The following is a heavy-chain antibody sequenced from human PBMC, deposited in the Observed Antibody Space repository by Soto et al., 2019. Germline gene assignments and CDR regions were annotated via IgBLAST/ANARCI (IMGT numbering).Heavy chain of an antibody. V-gene: IGHV3-21*01. Sequence: GGSLRLSCAASGFTFSRYRMNWVRQAPGKGLEWVSSISSSSSYIYYADSVKGRFNISRDNAKNSLYLQMNSLRAEDAAVYYCARDGAYPFLESSQWLDPWGQGTLVTVSS. CDR1: GFTFSRYR. D-gene: IGHD3-3*01. CDR3: ARDGAYPFLESSQWLDP. CDR2: ISSSSSYI. J-gene: IGHJ5*02.